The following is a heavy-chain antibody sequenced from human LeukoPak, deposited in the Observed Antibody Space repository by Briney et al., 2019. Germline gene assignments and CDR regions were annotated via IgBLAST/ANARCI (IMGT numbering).Heavy chain of an antibody. D-gene: IGHD3-10*01. V-gene: IGHV4-59*01. CDR1: GGSISSYY. J-gene: IGHJ4*02. CDR2: IYYSGST. CDR3: ARVFIKDLTWAFDY. Sequence: SETLSLTCTVSGGSISSYYWSWIRQPPGKGLEWIGYIYYSGSTNYNPSLKSRVTISVDTSKNQFSLKLSSVTAPDTAVYYCARVFIKDLTWAFDYWGQGTLVTVSS.